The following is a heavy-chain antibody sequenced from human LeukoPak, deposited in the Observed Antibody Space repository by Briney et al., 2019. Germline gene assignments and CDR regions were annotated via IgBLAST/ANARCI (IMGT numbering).Heavy chain of an antibody. CDR3: AREKTDKTGYSYVLSWFDP. D-gene: IGHD5-18*01. J-gene: IGHJ5*02. CDR1: GYTFTGYY. V-gene: IGHV1-2*02. CDR2: INPNSGGT. Sequence: GASVKVSFKASGYTFTGYYMHWVRQAPGQGLEWMGWINPNSGGTNYAQKFQGRVTMTRDTSISTAYMELSRLRSDDTAVYYCAREKTDKTGYSYVLSWFDPWGQGTLVTVSS.